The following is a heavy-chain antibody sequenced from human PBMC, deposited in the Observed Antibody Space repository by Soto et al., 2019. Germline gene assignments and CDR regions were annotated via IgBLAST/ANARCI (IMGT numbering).Heavy chain of an antibody. Sequence: SVQLSCKASGYTFPGNYMHWVRQAPGQGLEWMGGFDPEDGETIYAQKFQGRVTMTEDTSTDTAYMELSSLRSEDTAVYYCAKDGELKSLKVVTDYYGMDVWGQGTTVPVS. J-gene: IGHJ6*02. CDR3: AKDGELKSLKVVTDYYGMDV. D-gene: IGHD3-10*01. CDR1: GYTFPGNY. CDR2: FDPEDGET. V-gene: IGHV1-24*01.